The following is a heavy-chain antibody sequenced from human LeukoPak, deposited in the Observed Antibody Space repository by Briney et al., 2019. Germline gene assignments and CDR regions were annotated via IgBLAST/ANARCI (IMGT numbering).Heavy chain of an antibody. CDR3: ARDGRFHYYYYMDV. D-gene: IGHD2-15*01. CDR1: GGSISSSSYY. CDR2: IYYSGST. J-gene: IGHJ6*03. V-gene: IGHV4-39*07. Sequence: SETLSLTCTVSGGSISSSSYYWGWIRQPPGKGLEWIGSIYYSGSTNYNPSLKSRVTISVDTSKNQFSLKLSSVTAADTAVYYCARDGRFHYYYYMDVWGKGTTVTISS.